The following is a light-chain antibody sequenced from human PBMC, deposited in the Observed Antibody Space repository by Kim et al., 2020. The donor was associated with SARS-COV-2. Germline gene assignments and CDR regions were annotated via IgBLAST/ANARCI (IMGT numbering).Light chain of an antibody. CDR1: SSNIGRNY. CDR3: ATWDDSLKV. Sequence: ELTQPPSASGTPGQKVTISCSGSSSNIGRNYVFWYQQLPGTAPKVLIYSNDQRPSGVPDRFSGSKSGTSASLAISGLRSDDEADYFCATWDDSLKVFGTGTKVTVL. V-gene: IGLV1-47*01. J-gene: IGLJ1*01. CDR2: SND.